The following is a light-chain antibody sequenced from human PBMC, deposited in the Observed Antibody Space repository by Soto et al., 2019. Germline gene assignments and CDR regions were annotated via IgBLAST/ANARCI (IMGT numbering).Light chain of an antibody. CDR2: GAS. V-gene: IGKV3-20*01. CDR1: QRVTSNY. J-gene: IGKJ3*01. CDR3: QQYGVSPV. Sequence: PGARATLSCRASQRVTSNYLAWYQQKPGQAPSLIIYGASSRATGIPDRFSGSGSRTDFTLTISRLEPEDFAVYCCQQYGVSPVFGPGTKVDIK.